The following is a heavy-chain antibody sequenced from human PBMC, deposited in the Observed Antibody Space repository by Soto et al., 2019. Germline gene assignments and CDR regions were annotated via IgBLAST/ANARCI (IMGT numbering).Heavy chain of an antibody. D-gene: IGHD6-6*01. CDR2: IYNGGGT. CDR3: ASTRGSSYDY. V-gene: IGHV3-53*02. Sequence: EVQLVETGGGLIQPGGSLRLSCAASGFTVSGNYMSWVRQAPGKGLEWVSVIYNGGGTYYADSVKGRFTISRHNSKHTLYLQMNSLRAEDTSVYYCASTRGSSYDYWGQGTLVTVSS. J-gene: IGHJ4*02. CDR1: GFTVSGNY.